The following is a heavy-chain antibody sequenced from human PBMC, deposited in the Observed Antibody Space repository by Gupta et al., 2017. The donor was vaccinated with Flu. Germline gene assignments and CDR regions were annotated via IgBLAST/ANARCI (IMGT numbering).Heavy chain of an antibody. CDR3: AKDRVRRSSGYGMDV. D-gene: IGHD6-25*01. Sequence: VQPGRSLRLSCAASGFTFSTYGMYWVRQAPGKGLEWVSIISYDGSDNNYAGSVKGRFTISRDNSRNTLFLEMNSLTTEDTAVYYCAKDRVRRSSGYGMDVWGQGTTVTVSS. CDR2: ISYDGSDN. V-gene: IGHV3-30*18. CDR1: GFTFSTYG. J-gene: IGHJ6*02.